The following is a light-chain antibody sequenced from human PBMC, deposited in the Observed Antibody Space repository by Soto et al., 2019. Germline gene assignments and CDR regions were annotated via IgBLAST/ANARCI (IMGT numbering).Light chain of an antibody. V-gene: IGKV3-20*01. CDR1: QSVGHMF. J-gene: IGKJ1*01. CDR3: HQYGSSPRT. Sequence: EIVLTQSPDTLSLSPGDRATLSCRASQSVGHMFLAWFQQKPGQAPRLLIYGTFTKATGIPDRFSGSGSGTDFTLTISGLEPEDCAVYYCHQYGSSPRTFGQGTKVDIK. CDR2: GTF.